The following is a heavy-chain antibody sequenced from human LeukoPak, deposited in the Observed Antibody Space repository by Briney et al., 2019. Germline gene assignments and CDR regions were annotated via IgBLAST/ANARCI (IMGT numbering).Heavy chain of an antibody. D-gene: IGHD3-10*01. Sequence: LGASLQISCHGSGCIFTSYWIGWGRQLPGKGLEGMGISYPGDSDTRYSPSFQRQVTISADKSIRPSSLPCSHLHAPAPALYSRARTFYGSGSFSLPLGYWGQGTLVSVSS. CDR2: SYPGDSDT. J-gene: IGHJ4*02. CDR3: ARTFYGSGSFSLPLGY. V-gene: IGHV5-51*01. CDR1: GCIFTSYW.